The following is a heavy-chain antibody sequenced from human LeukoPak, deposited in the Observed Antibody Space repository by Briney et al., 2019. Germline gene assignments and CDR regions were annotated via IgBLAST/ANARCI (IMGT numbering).Heavy chain of an antibody. J-gene: IGHJ2*01. CDR1: GESFSGYY. CDR3: ARAPNWGSWYFDL. CDR2: INHSGST. D-gene: IGHD7-27*01. V-gene: IGHV4-34*01. Sequence: TSETLSLTCAVYGESFSGYYWSWIRQPPGKGLEWIGEINHSGSTNYNPSLKSRVTISVDTSKNQFSLKLSSVTAADTAVYYCARAPNWGSWYFDLWGRGTLVTVSS.